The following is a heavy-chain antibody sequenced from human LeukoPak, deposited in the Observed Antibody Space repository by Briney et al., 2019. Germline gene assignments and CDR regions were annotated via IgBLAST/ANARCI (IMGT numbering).Heavy chain of an antibody. CDR1: GVSISSYY. CDR3: ARGYSYVFY. V-gene: IGHV4-59*01. J-gene: IGHJ4*02. CDR2: IYYSGST. Sequence: SETLSLTCAVSGVSISSYYWSWIRQPPGKGLEWIGYIYYSGSTNYNPSLKSRVTISVDTSKNQFSLKLTSVTAADTAVYYCARGYSYVFYWGQGTLVTVSS. D-gene: IGHD5-18*01.